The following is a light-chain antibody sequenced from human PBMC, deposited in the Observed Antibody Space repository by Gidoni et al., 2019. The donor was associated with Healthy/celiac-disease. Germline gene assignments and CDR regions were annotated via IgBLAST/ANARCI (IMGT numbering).Light chain of an antibody. CDR3: MQALQTPWT. J-gene: IGKJ1*01. Sequence: DIVITQSPLSLPVTPGEPASISCRSSQSLLHSNGYNYLDWDLQKPGQSPQLLIYLGSNRASGVPDRFSGSGSGTDFTLKISRVEAEDVGVYYCMQALQTPWTFGQGTKVEIK. V-gene: IGKV2-28*01. CDR1: QSLLHSNGYNY. CDR2: LGS.